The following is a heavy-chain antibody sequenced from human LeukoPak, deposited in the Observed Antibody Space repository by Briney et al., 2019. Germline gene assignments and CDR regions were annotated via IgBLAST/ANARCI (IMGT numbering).Heavy chain of an antibody. CDR2: IYHSGST. CDR1: GYSISSGYY. V-gene: IGHV4-38-2*01. D-gene: IGHD2-2*01. J-gene: IGHJ5*02. CDR3: ARRLIVVVPAARRDNWFDP. Sequence: SETLSLTCAVSGYSISSGYYWGWIRQPPGKGLEWIGRIYHSGSTYYNQSLKSRVTISVDTSKIQFSLKLSSVTAADTAVYYCARRLIVVVPAARRDNWFDPWGQGTLVTVSS.